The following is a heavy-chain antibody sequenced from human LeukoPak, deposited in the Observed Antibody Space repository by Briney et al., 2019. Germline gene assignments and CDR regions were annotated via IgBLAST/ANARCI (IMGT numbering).Heavy chain of an antibody. CDR1: GFTFSSYA. J-gene: IGHJ1*01. V-gene: IGHV3-23*01. CDR3: AKAPTVAPEYFQH. Sequence: GGSLRLSCAASGFTFSSYAMSWVRQAPGKGLEWVSAISGSGGSTYYADSVKGRFTIFRDNSKNTLYLQMNSLRAEDTAVYYCAKAPTVAPEYFQHWGQGTLVTVSS. D-gene: IGHD4-17*01. CDR2: ISGSGGST.